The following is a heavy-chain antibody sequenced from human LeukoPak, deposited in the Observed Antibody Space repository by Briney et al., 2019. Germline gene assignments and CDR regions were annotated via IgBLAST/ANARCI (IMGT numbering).Heavy chain of an antibody. V-gene: IGHV4-59*01. CDR3: ARDSSSWYGSFDP. Sequence: SEALSLTCTVSGGSISSYYWSWIRQPPGKGLEWIGYIYYSGSTNYNPSLKSRVTISVDTSKNQFSLKLSSVTAADTAVYYCARDSSSWYGSFDPWGQGTLVTVSS. J-gene: IGHJ5*02. D-gene: IGHD6-13*01. CDR1: GGSISSYY. CDR2: IYYSGST.